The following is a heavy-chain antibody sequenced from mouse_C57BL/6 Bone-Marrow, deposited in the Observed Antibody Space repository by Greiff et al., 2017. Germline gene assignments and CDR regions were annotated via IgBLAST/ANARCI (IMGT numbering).Heavy chain of an antibody. CDR2: IEPETGGT. D-gene: IGHD6-1*01. J-gene: IGHJ2*01. Sequence: VQLQESGAELVRPGASVTLSCKASGYTFTDYEMHWVKQTPVHGLEWIGAIEPETGGTAYHHKFKGKAILTADKSSSPAYLELRNLTADDSAVYYCTSYSTGSGLDGWGQGTTLTVSS. V-gene: IGHV1-15*01. CDR1: GYTFTDYE. CDR3: TSYSTGSGLDG.